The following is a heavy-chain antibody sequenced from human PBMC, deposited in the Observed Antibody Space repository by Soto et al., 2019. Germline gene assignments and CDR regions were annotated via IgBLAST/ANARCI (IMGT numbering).Heavy chain of an antibody. Sequence: GGSLRLSCAASGFTFSSYWVSWFRQTPGKGLEWVANIKQDGGEKYYVDSVKGRFTISRGNAKNSLYLQMNSLRAEDTAVYYCARDTGIAAAGAAYYYYYGMDVWGQGTTVTVSS. CDR1: GFTFSSYW. D-gene: IGHD6-13*01. V-gene: IGHV3-7*01. J-gene: IGHJ6*02. CDR2: IKQDGGEK. CDR3: ARDTGIAAAGAAYYYYYGMDV.